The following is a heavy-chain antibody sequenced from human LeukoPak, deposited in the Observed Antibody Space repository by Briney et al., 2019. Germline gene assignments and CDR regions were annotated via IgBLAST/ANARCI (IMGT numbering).Heavy chain of an antibody. J-gene: IGHJ4*02. CDR3: ARDRYGDFEDY. CDR2: ISYSGTP. D-gene: IGHD4-17*01. Sequence: PSETLSLTCNVSGGSINTANCYWTWIRQPPGKGLEWIGYISYSGTPYYNPSLNSRLTISLDTSKNQFSLRLNSVTAADTAMYYCARDRYGDFEDYWGQGTLVTVSS. V-gene: IGHV4-30-4*08. CDR1: GGSINTANCY.